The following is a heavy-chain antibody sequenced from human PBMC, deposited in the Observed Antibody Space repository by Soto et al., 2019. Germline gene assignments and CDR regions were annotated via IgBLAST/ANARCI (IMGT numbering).Heavy chain of an antibody. CDR3: ARGGGGMANPPPYLY. D-gene: IGHD3-16*01. CDR1: GGTFDSYA. CDR2: GIPRFLKG. Sequence: SVKVSCKASGGTFDSYAVSWVRQAPGQGLEWMGGGIPRFLKGNYAQNFQGRVSIAADKSTNTVYMELNSLMSEDTAEYCCARGGGGMANPPPYLYWGQGTQVTVSS. V-gene: IGHV1-69*06. J-gene: IGHJ4*02.